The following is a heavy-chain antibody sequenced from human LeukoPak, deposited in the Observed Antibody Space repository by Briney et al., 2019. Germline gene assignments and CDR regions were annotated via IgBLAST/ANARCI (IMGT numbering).Heavy chain of an antibody. CDR1: GITLSNYG. CDR2: ISGSGGST. Sequence: GGSLRLSCAVSGITLSNYGMSWVRQAPGKGLEWIAGISGSGGSTYYADSVKGRFTISRDNSKNTLYLQMISLRAEDTAVYFCAKRGVVIRVILVGFHKEAYYFDSWGQGALVTVSS. D-gene: IGHD3-22*01. J-gene: IGHJ4*02. CDR3: AKRGVVIRVILVGFHKEAYYFDS. V-gene: IGHV3-23*01.